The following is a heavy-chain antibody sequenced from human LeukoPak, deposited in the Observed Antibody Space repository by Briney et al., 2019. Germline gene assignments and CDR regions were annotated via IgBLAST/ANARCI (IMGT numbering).Heavy chain of an antibody. D-gene: IGHD1-14*01. CDR2: IYYSGST. V-gene: IGHV4-39*07. CDR1: GGSISSSSYY. CDR3: ARGEPIFDY. J-gene: IGHJ4*02. Sequence: SETLSLTCTVSGGSISSSSYYWGWIRQPPGNGLEWIGSIYYSGSTYYNPSLKSRVTISVDTSKNQFSLKLSSVTAADTAVYYCARGEPIFDYWGQGTLVTVSS.